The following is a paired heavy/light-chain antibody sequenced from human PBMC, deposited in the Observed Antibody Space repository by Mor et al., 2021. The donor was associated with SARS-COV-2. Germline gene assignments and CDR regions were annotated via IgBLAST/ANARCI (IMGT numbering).Light chain of an antibody. V-gene: IGLV1-40*01. CDR2: GNS. CDR3: QSYDSSLSLWV. Sequence: QSVLTQPPSVSEAPGQRVTISCTGSSSNIGAGYDVHWYQQLPGTAPKLLIYGNSNRPSGVPDRFSGSKSGTSASLAITGLQADDEADYYCQSYDSSLSLWVFGGGTKLTVL. J-gene: IGLJ3*02. CDR1: SSNIGAGYD.
Heavy chain of an antibody. Sequence: QVQLQESGPGLVKPSQTLSLTCTVSGDSISSSGYYWSWIRQHPGMGLEWIGYIYYSGSTYYNPSLKSRISISLDPSKIQFSLKLSSVTAADTAIYYCARGVPVYCSSTSCEGWAFDIWGKGIMVTVSS. V-gene: IGHV4-31*03. CDR1: GDSISSSGYY. CDR3: ARGVPVYCSSTSCEGWAFDI. D-gene: IGHD2-2*01. CDR2: IYYSGST. J-gene: IGHJ3*02.